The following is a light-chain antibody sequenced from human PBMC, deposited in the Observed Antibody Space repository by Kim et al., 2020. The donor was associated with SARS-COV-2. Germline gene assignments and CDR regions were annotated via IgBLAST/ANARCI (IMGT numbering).Light chain of an antibody. CDR3: NSRDSSGNHVV. V-gene: IGLV3-19*01. Sequence: SSELTQDPAVSVALGQTVRITCQGDSLRSYYASWYQQKPGQAPVLVIYGKNNRPSGIPDRFSGSSSGNTASLTNTGAQAEDEADYYCNSRDSSGNHVVFGGGTQRTVL. J-gene: IGLJ2*01. CDR2: GKN. CDR1: SLRSYY.